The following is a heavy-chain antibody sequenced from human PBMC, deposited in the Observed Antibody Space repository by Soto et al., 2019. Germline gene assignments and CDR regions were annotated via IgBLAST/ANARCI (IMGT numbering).Heavy chain of an antibody. CDR3: ASASPGDSYYYRYGMDV. V-gene: IGHV1-8*01. D-gene: IGHD3-16*01. Sequence: ASVKVSCKASGYTFTSYDINWVRQATGQGLEWMGWMNPNSGNTGYAQKFQGRVTMTRNTSISTAYMELSSLRSEDTAVYYCASASPGDSYYYRYGMDVWGQGTTVTVSS. J-gene: IGHJ6*02. CDR2: MNPNSGNT. CDR1: GYTFTSYD.